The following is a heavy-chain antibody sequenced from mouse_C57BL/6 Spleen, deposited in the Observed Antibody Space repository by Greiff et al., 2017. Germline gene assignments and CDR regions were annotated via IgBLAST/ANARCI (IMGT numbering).Heavy chain of an antibody. V-gene: IGHV1-26*01. Sequence: VQLQQSGPELVKPGASVKISCKASGYTFTDYYLNWVKQSHGKSLEWIGDINPNNGGTSYNQKFKGKATLTIDKSSSTAYMELRSLTSEDSAVYYCARTGFAYWGQGTLDTVSA. CDR3: ARTGFAY. CDR1: GYTFTDYY. J-gene: IGHJ3*01. CDR2: INPNNGGT. D-gene: IGHD4-1*01.